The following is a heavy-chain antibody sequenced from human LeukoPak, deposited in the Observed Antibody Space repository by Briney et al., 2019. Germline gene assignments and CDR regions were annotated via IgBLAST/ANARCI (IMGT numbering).Heavy chain of an antibody. CDR1: GGSFSGYY. J-gene: IGHJ4*02. CDR3: ARGTTIAAAGTD. V-gene: IGHV4-34*01. D-gene: IGHD6-13*01. CDR2: INHSGST. Sequence: PSETLSLTCAVYGGSFSGYYWSWIRQPPGKGLEWIGEINHSGSTNYNPSLKSRVTISVDTSKNQFSLKLSSVTAADTAVYYCARGTTIAAAGTDWGQGTLVTVSS.